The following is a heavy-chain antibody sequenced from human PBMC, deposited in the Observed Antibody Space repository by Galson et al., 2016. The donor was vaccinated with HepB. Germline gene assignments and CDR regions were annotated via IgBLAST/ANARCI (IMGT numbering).Heavy chain of an antibody. J-gene: IGHJ4*02. CDR3: AGQYSSTWASFDY. D-gene: IGHD6-13*01. V-gene: IGHV3-23*01. CDR2: VSGSDDYST. Sequence: SLRLSCAASGFTFSSYALSWVRQAPGKGLEWVSAVSGSDDYSTYYADSVKGRFIISRDNSKSTMYLQMKSLKVEDTALYYCAGQYSSTWASFDYWGQGTMVTVSS. CDR1: GFTFSSYA.